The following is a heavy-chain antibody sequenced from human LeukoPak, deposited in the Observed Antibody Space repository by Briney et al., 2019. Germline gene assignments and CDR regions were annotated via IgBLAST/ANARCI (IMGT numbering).Heavy chain of an antibody. CDR3: AKQTATYYYDSGGYLGGRFDY. J-gene: IGHJ4*02. D-gene: IGHD3-22*01. Sequence: GGSLRLSCAASGFTFSSHGMSWVRQAPGKGLEWVSAISGSGGSTYYADSMKGRFTISRDNSKNTLYLQMNSLRAEDTAVYYCAKQTATYYYDSGGYLGGRFDYWGQGTLVTVSS. CDR1: GFTFSSHG. V-gene: IGHV3-23*01. CDR2: ISGSGGST.